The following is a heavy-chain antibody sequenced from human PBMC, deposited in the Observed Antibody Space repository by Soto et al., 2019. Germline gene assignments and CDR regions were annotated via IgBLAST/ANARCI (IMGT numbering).Heavy chain of an antibody. J-gene: IGHJ6*02. D-gene: IGHD5-12*01. CDR1: GGSVVSGYY. V-gene: IGHV4-34*01. CDR2: INHSGST. Sequence: PSETLSLTCIVSGGSVVSGYYWSWIRQPPGKGLEWIGEINHSGSTNYNPSLKSRVTISVDTSKNQFSLKLSSVTAADTAVYYCARGRSKWRSYYYYGMDVWGQGTTVTVSS. CDR3: ARGRSKWRSYYYYGMDV.